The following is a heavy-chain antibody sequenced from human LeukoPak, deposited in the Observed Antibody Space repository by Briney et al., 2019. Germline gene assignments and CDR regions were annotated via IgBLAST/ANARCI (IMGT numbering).Heavy chain of an antibody. CDR1: GFTFSSYA. D-gene: IGHD1-1*01. CDR2: IWYDGSNK. CDR3: ARGADNSDAFDI. Sequence: PGGSLRLSCAASGFTFSSYAMHWVRQAPGKGLEWVAVIWYDGSNKYYADSVKGRFTISRDNSKNTLYLQMNSLRAEDTAVYYCARGADNSDAFDIWGQGTMVTVSS. J-gene: IGHJ3*02. V-gene: IGHV3-33*01.